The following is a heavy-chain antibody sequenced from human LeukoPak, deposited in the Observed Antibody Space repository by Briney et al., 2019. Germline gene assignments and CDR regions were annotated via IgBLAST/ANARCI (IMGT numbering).Heavy chain of an antibody. CDR2: IYYSGST. CDR1: GGSISSYY. CDR3: ARAIAVAGGYGMDV. V-gene: IGHV4-59*01. D-gene: IGHD6-19*01. Sequence: SETLSLTCTVSGGSISSYYWSWIRQPPGKGLEWIGYIYYSGSTNYNPSLKSRVTISVDTSKNQFSLKLSSVTAADTAVYYCARAIAVAGGYGMDVWGQGTTVTVSS. J-gene: IGHJ6*02.